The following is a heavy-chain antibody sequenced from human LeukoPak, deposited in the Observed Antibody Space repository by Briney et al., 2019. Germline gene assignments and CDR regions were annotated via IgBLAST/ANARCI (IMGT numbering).Heavy chain of an antibody. D-gene: IGHD1-7*01. CDR1: GFTFSSYS. CDR2: IKSDGNDE. V-gene: IGHV3-7*01. CDR3: AGGRTTDY. Sequence: GGSLRLSCIAYGFTFSSYSMTWVRQAPGKGLELIANIKSDGNDEYYVDSVKGRFTVSRDNAKKSLYLQMNSLTAEDTAIYYCAGGRTTDYWGQGTLVTVSS. J-gene: IGHJ4*02.